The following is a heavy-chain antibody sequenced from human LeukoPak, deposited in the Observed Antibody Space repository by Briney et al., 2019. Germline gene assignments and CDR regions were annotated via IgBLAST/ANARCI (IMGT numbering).Heavy chain of an antibody. CDR3: ARGLYSGYDGGLLFDY. J-gene: IGHJ4*02. Sequence: SETLSLTCTVSGGSISSYHWSWIRQPPGKGLEWIGYIYYSGSTNYNPSLKRRVTISVDTSKNQFSLKLSSVTAADTAVYYCARGLYSGYDGGLLFDYWGQGTLVTVSS. V-gene: IGHV4-59*01. D-gene: IGHD5-12*01. CDR2: IYYSGST. CDR1: GGSISSYH.